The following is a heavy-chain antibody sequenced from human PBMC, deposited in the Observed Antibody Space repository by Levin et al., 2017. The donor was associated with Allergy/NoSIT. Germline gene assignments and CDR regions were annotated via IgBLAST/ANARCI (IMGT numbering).Heavy chain of an antibody. CDR3: ASVRPLAAIKSYYYGMDV. CDR2: IIPIFGTA. D-gene: IGHD2-2*01. V-gene: IGHV1-69*13. Sequence: SVKVSCKASGGTFSSYAISWVRQAPGQGLEWMGGIIPIFGTANYAQKFQGRVTITADESTSTAYMELSSLRSEDTAVYYCASVRPLAAIKSYYYGMDVWGQGTTVTVSS. J-gene: IGHJ6*02. CDR1: GGTFSSYA.